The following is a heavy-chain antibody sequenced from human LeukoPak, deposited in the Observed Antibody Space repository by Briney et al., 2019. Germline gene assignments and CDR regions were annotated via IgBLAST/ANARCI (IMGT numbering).Heavy chain of an antibody. D-gene: IGHD2-21*01. Sequence: PSQTLSLTCTVSGGSISSGDYYWSWIRQPPGKGLEWIGYVYYSGSTYYNPSLKSRLTISSDTSKNQFSLKLTSVTAADTAVYFCARRNSGRFDPWGQGTLVIVSS. J-gene: IGHJ5*02. V-gene: IGHV4-30-4*01. CDR2: VYYSGST. CDR3: ARRNSGRFDP. CDR1: GGSISSGDYY.